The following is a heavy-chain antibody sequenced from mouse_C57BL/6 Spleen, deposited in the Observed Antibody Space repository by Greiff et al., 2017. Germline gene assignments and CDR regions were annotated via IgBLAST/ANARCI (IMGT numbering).Heavy chain of an antibody. CDR2: ISSGGDYI. D-gene: IGHD1-1*01. CDR1: GFTFSSYA. CDR3: TRLYGSSHPAWFAY. J-gene: IGHJ3*01. V-gene: IGHV5-9-1*02. Sequence: DVKLVESGEGLVKPGGSLKLSCAASGFTFSSYAMSWVRQTPEKRLEWVAYISSGGDYIYYADTVKGRFTISRDNARNTLYLQMSSLKSEDTAMYYCTRLYGSSHPAWFAYWGQGTLVTVSA.